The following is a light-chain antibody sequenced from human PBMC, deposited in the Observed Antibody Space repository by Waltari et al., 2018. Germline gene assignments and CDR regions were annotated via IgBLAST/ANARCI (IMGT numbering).Light chain of an antibody. V-gene: IGKV4-1*01. CDR3: QQYYSTPLT. CDR1: TSVLYSSNNKNY. CDR2: WAS. Sequence: DIVMTQSPDSLAVSLCERDTINCKSSTSVLYSSNNKNYLAWYQQKPGQPPKLLIYWASTRESGVPDRFSGSGSGTDFTLTISSLQAEDVAVYYCQQYYSTPLTFGQGTKLEIK. J-gene: IGKJ2*01.